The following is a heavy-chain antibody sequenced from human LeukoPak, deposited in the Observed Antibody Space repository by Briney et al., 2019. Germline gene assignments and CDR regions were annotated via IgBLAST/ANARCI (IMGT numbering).Heavy chain of an antibody. J-gene: IGHJ5*02. V-gene: IGHV1-69*04. CDR3: ARDAATTVTIRIWFDP. CDR1: GGTFSSYA. Sequence: SVKVSCKASGGTFSSYAISWVRQAPGQGLEWMGRIIPILGIANYAQKSQGRVTITADKSTSTAYMELSSLRSEDTAVYYCARDAATTVTIRIWFDPWGQGTLVTVSS. CDR2: IIPILGIA. D-gene: IGHD4-17*01.